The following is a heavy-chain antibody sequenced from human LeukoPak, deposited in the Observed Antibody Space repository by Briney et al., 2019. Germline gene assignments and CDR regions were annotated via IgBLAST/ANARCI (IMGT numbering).Heavy chain of an antibody. CDR2: ISYTEST. Sequence: SETLSLTCTVSGGSTRYYFRSWIRPPPGKGLEWIGYISYTESTKYNPTLKSRVTISVDTTKNQVSLKLSSVTAADTAVYYCSRGPSPSITMEFDYWGQGTLATVSS. CDR3: SRGPSPSITMEFDY. D-gene: IGHD3-10*01. J-gene: IGHJ4*02. CDR1: GGSTRYYF. V-gene: IGHV4-59*01.